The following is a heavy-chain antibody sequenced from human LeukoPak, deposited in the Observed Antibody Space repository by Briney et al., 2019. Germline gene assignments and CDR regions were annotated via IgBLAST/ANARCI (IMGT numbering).Heavy chain of an antibody. Sequence: PGGSLRLSCAASGFAFSSYVVTWVRQAPGKGLEWVSGISGSGGSTYDADSVKGRFTVSRDNSKSTLYLQLNSLRAEDTAVYYCAKVDGVRAAPGRGRVDSWGQGTLVTVSS. CDR1: GFAFSSYV. CDR2: ISGSGGST. J-gene: IGHJ4*02. V-gene: IGHV3-23*01. D-gene: IGHD6-13*01. CDR3: AKVDGVRAAPGRGRVDS.